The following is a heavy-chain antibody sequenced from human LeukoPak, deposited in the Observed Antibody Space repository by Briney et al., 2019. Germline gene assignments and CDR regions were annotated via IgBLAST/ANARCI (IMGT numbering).Heavy chain of an antibody. CDR1: GFTFSSYA. V-gene: IGHV3-23*01. Sequence: PGGSLRLSCAASGFTFSSYAMSWVRQAPGKGLEWVSAISGSGGSTYYADSVKGRFTISRDNAKNSLHLQMNSLRAEDTALYYCAKGKETATMMSGVDSWGQGTLVSVFS. CDR2: ISGSGGST. J-gene: IGHJ4*02. D-gene: IGHD3-10*01. CDR3: AKGKETATMMSGVDS.